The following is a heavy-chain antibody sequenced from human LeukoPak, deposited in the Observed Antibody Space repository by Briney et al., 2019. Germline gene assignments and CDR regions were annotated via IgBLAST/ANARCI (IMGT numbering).Heavy chain of an antibody. CDR2: INHSGST. CDR3: ARSVEGYCRGGSCYSYSYYMDV. CDR1: GGSISSSSYF. V-gene: IGHV4-39*07. J-gene: IGHJ6*03. Sequence: SETLSLTCSVSGGSISSSSYFWGWIRQPPGKGLEWIGEINHSGSTNYNPSLKSRVTISVDTSKNQFSLKLSSVTAADTAVYYCARSVEGYCRGGSCYSYSYYMDVWGKGTTVTVSS. D-gene: IGHD2-15*01.